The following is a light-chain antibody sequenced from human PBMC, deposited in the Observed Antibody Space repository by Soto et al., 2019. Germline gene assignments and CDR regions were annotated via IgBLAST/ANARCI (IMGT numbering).Light chain of an antibody. V-gene: IGKV1-12*01. CDR2: AAS. CDR3: QQTSSFPLT. CDR1: QGLVNW. J-gene: IGKJ4*01. Sequence: DIQVTQSPSSVSASVGDRVTITCRASQGLVNWLAWYQQKPGKAPKLLIYAASSFQSGVPSRFSGSGSGTDFTLTNSSLQPEDFATYYCQQTSSFPLTFGGGTKVEIK.